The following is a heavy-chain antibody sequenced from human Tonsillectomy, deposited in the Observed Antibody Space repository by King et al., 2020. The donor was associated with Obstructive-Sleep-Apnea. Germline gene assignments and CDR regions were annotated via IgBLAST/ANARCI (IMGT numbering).Heavy chain of an antibody. CDR2: ISYDGSDK. J-gene: IGHJ4*02. CDR3: ARGWLATKGDLDY. V-gene: IGHV3-30*04. D-gene: IGHD6-19*01. CDR1: GFTFRTYA. Sequence: VQLVESGGGVVQPGRSLRLSCAASGFTFRTYAMHWVRHAPGKGLEWWATISYDGSDKYYADSVKGRFTISRDNSKNTLSLQMNSLRPEDTAVFYCARGWLATKGDLDYWGQGTLVTVSS.